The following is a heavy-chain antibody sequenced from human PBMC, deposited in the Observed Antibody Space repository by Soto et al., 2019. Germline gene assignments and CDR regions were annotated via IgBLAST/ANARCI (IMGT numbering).Heavy chain of an antibody. CDR3: ARWAFDRESGSNRPFDY. J-gene: IGHJ4*01. CDR1: AGSISSYY. D-gene: IGHD3-10*01. Sequence: SLTRPRTCTVAAGSISSYYWSWIRQPPGKGLEWIGYIYYSGSTNYNPSLKSRVTISVDTSKNQFSLKLSSVTAADTAVYYCARWAFDRESGSNRPFDYWGHGTLVTVSS. V-gene: IGHV4-59*01. CDR2: IYYSGST.